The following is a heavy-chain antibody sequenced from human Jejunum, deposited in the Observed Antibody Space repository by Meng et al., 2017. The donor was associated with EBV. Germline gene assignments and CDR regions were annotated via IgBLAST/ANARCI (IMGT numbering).Heavy chain of an antibody. CDR3: AKETIAGGGPNYFDY. CDR2: ISYDGTIK. D-gene: IGHD6-19*01. J-gene: IGHJ4*02. V-gene: IGHV3-30*18. Sequence: VEWVGSGGGVVQPGQSLRPSVAASGFTFSSYGMHGVRQAPGKGPEWVAVISYDGTIKHYADSVKGRFTLSRDNSRNMLYLEINSLRPEDTALYYCAKETIAGGGPNYFDYWGQGTLVTVSS. CDR1: GFTFSSYG.